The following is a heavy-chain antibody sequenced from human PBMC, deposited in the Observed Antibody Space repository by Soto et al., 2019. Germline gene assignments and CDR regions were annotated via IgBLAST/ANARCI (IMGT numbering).Heavy chain of an antibody. CDR1: GGSFSGYY. CDR2: INHSGST. Sequence: SETLSLTCAVYGGSFSGYYWSWIRQPPGKGLEWIGEINHSGSTNYNPSLKSRVTISVDTSKNQFSLKLSSVTAADTAVYYCARTPGIAAAGTWNDYWGQGTLVTVSS. CDR3: ARTPGIAAAGTWNDY. J-gene: IGHJ4*02. D-gene: IGHD6-13*01. V-gene: IGHV4-34*01.